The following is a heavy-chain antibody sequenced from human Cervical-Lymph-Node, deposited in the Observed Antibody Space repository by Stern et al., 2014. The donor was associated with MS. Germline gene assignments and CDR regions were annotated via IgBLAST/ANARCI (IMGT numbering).Heavy chain of an antibody. D-gene: IGHD6-13*01. CDR2: IFSNDEE. CDR1: GFSLSHARMG. J-gene: IGHJ3*02. V-gene: IGHV2-26*01. CDR3: ARMMQHLAGDAFDI. Sequence: QITLKESGPVLVKPTETLTLTCTVSGFSLSHARMGVSWIRQPPGKALEWLVHIFSNDEESYPTSLQGTLPISTVLPKCQVILTMTHKDPADTATYYCARMMQHLAGDAFDIWGQGTMVSVSS.